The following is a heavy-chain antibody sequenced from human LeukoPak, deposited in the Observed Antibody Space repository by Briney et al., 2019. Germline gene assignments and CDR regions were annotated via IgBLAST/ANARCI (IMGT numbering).Heavy chain of an antibody. CDR2: INPSGSST. J-gene: IGHJ1*01. Sequence: ASVKVSCKASGYTFTSYYVHRVRQAPGQGVEWMGIINPSGSSTSYTQKFQSRVTMTRDTSTSTVYMELSSLRSEDTAVYYCAKDLCDVPGSWGYFKNWGQGSLVTVSS. CDR1: GYTFTSYY. V-gene: IGHV1-46*01. CDR3: AKDLCDVPGSWGYFKN. D-gene: IGHD3-16*01.